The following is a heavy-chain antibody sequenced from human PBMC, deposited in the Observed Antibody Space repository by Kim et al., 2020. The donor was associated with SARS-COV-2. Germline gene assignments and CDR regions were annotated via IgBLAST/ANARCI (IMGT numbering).Heavy chain of an antibody. J-gene: IGHJ6*02. CDR3: ARGRGSVPYYYYGMDV. Sequence: SVKGRFTISRDNSKNTVDLEMNSLRADDTAVYYCARGRGSVPYYYYGMDVWGHGTTVTVSS. D-gene: IGHD3-16*01. V-gene: IGHV3-30*07.